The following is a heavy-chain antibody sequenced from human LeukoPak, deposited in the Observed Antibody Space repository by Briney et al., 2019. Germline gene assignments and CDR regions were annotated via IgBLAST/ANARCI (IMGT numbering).Heavy chain of an antibody. D-gene: IGHD2-15*01. J-gene: IGHJ6*02. Sequence: PSETLSVTCAVYGGSFNGYYWSWIRQPQGKGLEWIGEINHSGSTNYNPSLKSRVTISVDTSENQFSLKLSSVTAADTAVYYCARGPRGSCYPDFCYYGMDVWGQGTTVTVSS. CDR2: INHSGST. CDR1: GGSFNGYY. V-gene: IGHV4-34*01. CDR3: ARGPRGSCYPDFCYYGMDV.